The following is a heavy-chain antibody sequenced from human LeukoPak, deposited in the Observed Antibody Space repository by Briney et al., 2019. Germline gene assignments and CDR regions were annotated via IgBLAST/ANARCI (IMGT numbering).Heavy chain of an antibody. CDR2: ISSSSSYI. D-gene: IGHD3-10*01. J-gene: IGHJ5*02. CDR1: GFTFSSYS. CDR3: ARANMVRGVGSFFDRNWFDP. V-gene: IGHV3-21*04. Sequence: PGGSLRLSCAASGFTFSSYSMNWVRQAPGKGLEWVSSISSSSSYIYYADSVKGRFTISRDNAKNSLYLQMNSLRSDDTAVYYCARANMVRGVGSFFDRNWFDPWGQGTLVTVSS.